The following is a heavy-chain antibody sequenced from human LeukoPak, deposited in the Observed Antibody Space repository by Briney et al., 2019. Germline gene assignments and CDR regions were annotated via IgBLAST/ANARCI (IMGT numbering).Heavy chain of an antibody. J-gene: IGHJ4*02. V-gene: IGHV1-46*01. CDR1: GYTFTIYY. CDR3: ARAPDNIFCDY. Sequence: ASVTVSFKASGYTFTIYYMHWVRQAPGQGIEWMGIINPSGGSTSYAQKFQGRVTMTRDTSTSTVYMELSSLRSEDTAVYYCARAPDNIFCDYWGQGTLVTVSS. D-gene: IGHD3-9*01. CDR2: INPSGGST.